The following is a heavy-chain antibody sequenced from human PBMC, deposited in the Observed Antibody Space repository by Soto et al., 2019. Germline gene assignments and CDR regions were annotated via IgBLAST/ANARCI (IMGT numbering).Heavy chain of an antibody. D-gene: IGHD3-10*01. CDR1: GFTFDDYA. V-gene: IGHV3-9*01. CDR3: AKGGWFGELWVDY. CDR2: ISWNSGSI. J-gene: IGHJ4*02. Sequence: EVQLVESGGGLVQPGRSLRLSCAASGFTFDDYAMHWVRQAPGKGLEWVSGISWNSGSIGYADSVKGRFTISRDNAKNSLYLQMNSLRAEDTALYYCAKGGWFGELWVDYWGQGTLVTVSS.